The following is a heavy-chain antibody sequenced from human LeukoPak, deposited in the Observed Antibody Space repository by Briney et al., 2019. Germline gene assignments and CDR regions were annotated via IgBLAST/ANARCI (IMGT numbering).Heavy chain of an antibody. J-gene: IGHJ3*02. CDR1: GGSFSGYY. CDR2: INHSGST. V-gene: IGHV4-34*01. Sequence: SETLSLTCAVYGGSFSGYYWSWIRQPPGKGLEWIGEINHSGSTNYNPSLKSRVTISVDTSKNQFSLKLSSVTAADTAVYYCARRGYSYGRDAFDIWGQGTMVTVSS. D-gene: IGHD5-18*01. CDR3: ARRGYSYGRDAFDI.